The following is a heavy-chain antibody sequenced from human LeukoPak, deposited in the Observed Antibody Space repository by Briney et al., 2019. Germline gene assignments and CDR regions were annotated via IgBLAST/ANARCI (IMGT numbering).Heavy chain of an antibody. CDR1: GGSFSGYY. J-gene: IGHJ4*02. D-gene: IGHD1-26*01. Sequence: SETLSLTCAVYGGSFSGYYWSWIRQPPGKGLEWIGEINHSGSTNYNPSLKSRVTISVDTSKNQFSLKLSSVTAADTAVYYCARGSAYWGQGTLVTVSS. V-gene: IGHV4-34*01. CDR2: INHSGST. CDR3: ARGSAY.